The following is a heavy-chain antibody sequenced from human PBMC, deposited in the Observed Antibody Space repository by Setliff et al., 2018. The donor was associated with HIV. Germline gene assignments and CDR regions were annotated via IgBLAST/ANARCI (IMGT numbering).Heavy chain of an antibody. CDR3: VKDVLKFWSGSGALDF. V-gene: IGHV3-33*06. D-gene: IGHD3-3*01. CDR1: GFTFNSYG. CDR2: IWYDASKK. J-gene: IGHJ4*02. Sequence: PGGSLRLSCAASGFTFNSYGIHWVRQAPGKGLEWVALIWYDASKKEYSDSVKGRFNILRDDSKKTAYLQMNSLRDEETAVYYCVKDVLKFWSGSGALDFWGPGTLVTVSS.